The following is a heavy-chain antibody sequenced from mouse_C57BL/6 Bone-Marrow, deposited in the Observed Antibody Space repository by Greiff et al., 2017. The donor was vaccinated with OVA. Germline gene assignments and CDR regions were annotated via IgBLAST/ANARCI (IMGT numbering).Heavy chain of an antibody. V-gene: IGHV1-52*01. CDR2: IDPSDSET. J-gene: IGHJ1*03. Sequence: QVQLQQSGAELVRPGSSVKLSCKASGYTFTSYWMHWVKQRPIQGLEWIGNIDPSDSETHYNQKFKDKATLTVDKSSSTAYMQLSSLTSEDSAVYYCASSTTVVAHWYFDVWGTGTTVTVSS. CDR1: GYTFTSYW. D-gene: IGHD1-1*01. CDR3: ASSTTVVAHWYFDV.